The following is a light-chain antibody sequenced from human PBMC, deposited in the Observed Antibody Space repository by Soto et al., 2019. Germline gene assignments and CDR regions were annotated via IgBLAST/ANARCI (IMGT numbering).Light chain of an antibody. CDR3: QQRSNWPPVT. J-gene: IGKJ4*01. CDR2: DAS. V-gene: IGKV3-11*01. Sequence: EIVLTQSPATLSLSPGERATLSCRASQSVSSYLAWYQQKPGQAPRLLIYDASNRATGIPARFSGSGSGTXFXXXXXXXXXGDFAIYYCQQRSNWPPVTFGGGTKVEIK. CDR1: QSVSSY.